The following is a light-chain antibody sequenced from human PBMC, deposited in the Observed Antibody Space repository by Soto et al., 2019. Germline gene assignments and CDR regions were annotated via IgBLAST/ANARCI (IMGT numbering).Light chain of an antibody. J-gene: IGKJ3*01. V-gene: IGKV3-20*01. CDR1: QSVSSY. CDR3: QQYGNSPLMFT. CDR2: DVS. Sequence: EIVLTQSPATLSLSPGDRATLSCRASQSVSSYFAWYQQQPGQAPRLLIYDVSNRATGIPARFSGSGTGTDFTLTISRLDPEDVAVYFCQQYGNSPLMFTFGPGTKVDIK.